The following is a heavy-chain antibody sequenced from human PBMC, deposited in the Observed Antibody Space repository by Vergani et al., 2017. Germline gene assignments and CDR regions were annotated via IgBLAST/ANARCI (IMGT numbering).Heavy chain of an antibody. D-gene: IGHD6-13*01. CDR3: ARDFIAAAGSACGY. CDR2: ISSSSSYI. J-gene: IGHJ4*02. CDR1: GFTFSSYS. Sequence: EVQLVESGGGLVKPGGSLRRSCAASGFTFSSYSMNWVRQAPGKGLEWVSSISSSSSYIYYADSVKGRFTISRDNAKNSLYLQMNSLRAEDTAVYYCARDFIAAAGSACGYWGQGTLVTVSS. V-gene: IGHV3-21*01.